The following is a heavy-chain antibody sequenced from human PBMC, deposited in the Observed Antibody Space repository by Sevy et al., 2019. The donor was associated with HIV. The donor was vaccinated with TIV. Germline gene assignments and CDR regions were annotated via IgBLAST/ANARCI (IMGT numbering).Heavy chain of an antibody. D-gene: IGHD1-1*01. CDR3: AQGHSSLAGTSSS. Sequence: GGSLRLSCAASGFTFNNYAMNWVRQAPGKGLEWVSAISGSGATTFYADSVKGRFTISSDNPKQTLYLQMNSRRPEDTATYYCAQGHSSLAGTSSSWGQGTLVTGSS. CDR1: GFTFNNYA. CDR2: ISGSGATT. V-gene: IGHV3-23*01. J-gene: IGHJ5*02.